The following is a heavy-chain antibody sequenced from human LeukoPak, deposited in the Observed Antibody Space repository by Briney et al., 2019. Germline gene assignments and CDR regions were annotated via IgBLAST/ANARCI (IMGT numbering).Heavy chain of an antibody. CDR2: IYYSGST. Sequence: SETLSLTCTVSGGSISSYYWSWIRQPPGKGLESIGYIYYSGSTNYNPSLKSRVTISVDTSKNQFSLKLSSVTAADTAVYYCARAPSGYSSGWYASGWFDPWGQGTLVTVSS. V-gene: IGHV4-59*01. CDR3: ARAPSGYSSGWYASGWFDP. D-gene: IGHD6-19*01. CDR1: GGSISSYY. J-gene: IGHJ5*02.